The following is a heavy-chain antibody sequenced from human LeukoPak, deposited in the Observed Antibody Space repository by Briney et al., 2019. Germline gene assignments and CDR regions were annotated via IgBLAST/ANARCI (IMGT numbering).Heavy chain of an antibody. Sequence: RPSETLSLTCAVYGGSFSGYYWSWIRKPPGKGLEWIGEINHSGSTNYNPSLKSRVTISVDTSKNQFSLKLSSVTAADTAVYYCARGGEYGSGSYYKYWGQGTLVTVSS. CDR1: GGSFSGYY. V-gene: IGHV4-34*01. CDR2: INHSGST. CDR3: ARGGEYGSGSYYKY. J-gene: IGHJ4*02. D-gene: IGHD3-10*01.